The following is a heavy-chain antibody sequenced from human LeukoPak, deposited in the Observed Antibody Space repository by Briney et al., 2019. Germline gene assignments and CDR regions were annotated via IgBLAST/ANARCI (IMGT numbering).Heavy chain of an antibody. CDR2: VNPEDGEA. D-gene: IGHD2-15*01. CDR1: GFSFTDYY. Sequence: GASVKVSCKASGFSFTDYYIHWVQQAPGKGLEWMGQVNPEDGEAVFSEKFQGRVTLTADTSTETAYMELRSLKFEDTADYYCATSTAWSILWGQGTLVTVSS. CDR3: ATSTAWSIL. J-gene: IGHJ1*01. V-gene: IGHV1-69-2*01.